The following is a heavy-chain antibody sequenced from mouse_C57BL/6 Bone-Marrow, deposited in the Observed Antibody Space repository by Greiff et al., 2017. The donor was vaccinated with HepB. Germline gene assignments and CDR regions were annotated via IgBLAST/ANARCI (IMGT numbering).Heavy chain of an antibody. J-gene: IGHJ1*03. Sequence: QVQLKESGPELVRPGVSVKISCKGSGYTFTDYAMHWVKQSHAKSLEWIGVISTYYGDASYNRKFKDKATMTVDKSSSTAYMELARLTSEDSAVYFCARCEYYDSSSYWYFDVWGTGTTVTVSS. D-gene: IGHD1-1*01. V-gene: IGHV1-67*01. CDR1: GYTFTDYA. CDR3: ARCEYYDSSSYWYFDV. CDR2: ISTYYGDA.